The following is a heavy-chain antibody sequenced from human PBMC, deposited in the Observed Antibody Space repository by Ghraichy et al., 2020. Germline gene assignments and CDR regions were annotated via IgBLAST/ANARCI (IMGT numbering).Heavy chain of an antibody. J-gene: IGHJ5*02. Sequence: LRLSCAISGDSVSSIGVAWNWIRQSPSRGLEWLGRTYYKSKWYNDYAESVKSRLTINPDTSKNQVSLQLNSVTPEDTAVYYCARQTNWFNPWGQGTLVTVSS. CDR3: ARQTNWFNP. CDR1: GDSVSSIGVA. V-gene: IGHV6-1*01. CDR2: TYYKSKWYN.